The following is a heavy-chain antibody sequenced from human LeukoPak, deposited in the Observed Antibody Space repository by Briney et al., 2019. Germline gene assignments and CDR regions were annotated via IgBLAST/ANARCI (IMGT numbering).Heavy chain of an antibody. CDR3: SRGSGWLSVY. Sequence: GGSLRLSCTASGFTFGDYLMSWFRQAPGKGLEWIGFISGGTTEYAASVKCRFTISRDDSTSIAYLQMNSLTTEDTAVYYCSRGSGWLSVYWGQGTLVTVSS. V-gene: IGHV3-49*03. J-gene: IGHJ4*02. CDR1: GFTFGDYL. D-gene: IGHD6-19*01. CDR2: ISGGTT.